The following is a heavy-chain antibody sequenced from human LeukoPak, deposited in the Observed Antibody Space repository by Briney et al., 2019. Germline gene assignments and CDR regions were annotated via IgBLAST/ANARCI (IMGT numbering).Heavy chain of an antibody. Sequence: SETLSLTCTVSGGSIRSYYWSWIRQTAGKGLEWIGRMYNSGSTKYNPSLTSRVTMSVDTSKNQLSLKLTSVTAADTAVYYCARDRWAGASGHDYYYMDLWGKGTTVTVSS. CDR1: GGSIRSYY. V-gene: IGHV4-4*07. CDR3: ARDRWAGASGHDYYYMDL. CDR2: MYNSGST. D-gene: IGHD4-23*01. J-gene: IGHJ6*03.